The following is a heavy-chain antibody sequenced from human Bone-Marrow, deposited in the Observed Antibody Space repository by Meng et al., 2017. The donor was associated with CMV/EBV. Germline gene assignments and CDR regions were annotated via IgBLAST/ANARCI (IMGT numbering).Heavy chain of an antibody. Sequence: GGSLRLSCAASGFTVSSNYMSWVRQAPGKGLEWVSVIYSGGSTYYADSVKGRFTISRDDSKNTLYLQMNSLRAEDTAVYYCARDLIRGGSYAYWGQGTLVTVSS. V-gene: IGHV3-53*01. J-gene: IGHJ4*02. D-gene: IGHD1-26*01. CDR1: GFTVSSNY. CDR3: ARDLIRGGSYAY. CDR2: IYSGGST.